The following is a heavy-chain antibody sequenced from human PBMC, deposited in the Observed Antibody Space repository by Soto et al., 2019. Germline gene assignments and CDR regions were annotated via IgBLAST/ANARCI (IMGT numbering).Heavy chain of an antibody. CDR3: ARVRGRGLQYYYYMDV. CDR1: GFTVSSNY. CDR2: IYSGGST. J-gene: IGHJ6*03. D-gene: IGHD3-10*01. V-gene: IGHV3-66*01. Sequence: GGSLRLSCAASGFTVSSNYMSWVRQAPGKGLEWVSVIYSGGSTYYADSVKGRFTISRDNSKNTLYLQMNSLRAEDTAVYYCARVRGRGLQYYYYMDVWGKGTTVTVSS.